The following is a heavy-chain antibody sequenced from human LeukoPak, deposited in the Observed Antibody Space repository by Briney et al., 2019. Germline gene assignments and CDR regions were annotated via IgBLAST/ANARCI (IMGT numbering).Heavy chain of an antibody. CDR1: GGSFSSYY. CDR2: IYTSGST. Sequence: SETLSLTCTVSGGSFSSYYWSWIRQPAGKGLEWIGRIYTSGSTNYNPSLKSRVTMSVDTSKNQFSLKLSSVTAADTAVYYCASGTYYYDSSGYYYYGMDVWGQGTTVTVSS. CDR3: ASGTYYYDSSGYYYYGMDV. V-gene: IGHV4-4*07. D-gene: IGHD3-22*01. J-gene: IGHJ6*02.